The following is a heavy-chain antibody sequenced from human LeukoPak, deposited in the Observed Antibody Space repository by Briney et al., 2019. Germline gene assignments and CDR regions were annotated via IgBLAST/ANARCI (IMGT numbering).Heavy chain of an antibody. CDR1: GFTFSSYG. J-gene: IGHJ4*02. D-gene: IGHD6-19*01. CDR3: ARDPGVRWLVGFDY. Sequence: PGGSLRLSCAASGFTFSSYGMHWVRQAPGKGLEWVAVIWYDGSNKYYADSVKGRFTISRGNSKNTLYLQMDSLRAEDTAVYYCARDPGVRWLVGFDYWGQGTLVTVSS. CDR2: IWYDGSNK. V-gene: IGHV3-33*01.